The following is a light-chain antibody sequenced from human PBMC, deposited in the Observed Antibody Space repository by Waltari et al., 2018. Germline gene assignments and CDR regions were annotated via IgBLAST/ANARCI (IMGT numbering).Light chain of an antibody. CDR1: NSDVGGYNY. Sequence: QSALTQPASVSGSPGQSIPISCTGTNSDVGGYNYVSWYQQRPGKAPQLLVSEVTNRPSGVSNRFSGSKSDNTASLTISGLLAEDEADYYCSSYTNSSTYVFGTGTKVTVL. CDR3: SSYTNSSTYV. J-gene: IGLJ1*01. CDR2: EVT. V-gene: IGLV2-14*01.